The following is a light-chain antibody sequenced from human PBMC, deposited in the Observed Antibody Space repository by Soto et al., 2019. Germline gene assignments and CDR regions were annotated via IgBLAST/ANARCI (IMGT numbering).Light chain of an antibody. CDR3: QN. Sequence: DIVMTPSPDSLAVSLGERATINCKSSQSILYSPNNKNYLAWYQQKPGQPPKLLIYWASTRESGVPDRFSGSGSGTDFTLTISSLQAEDVAVYYCQNFGQGTKVEIK. V-gene: IGKV4-1*01. J-gene: IGKJ1*01. CDR1: QSILYSPNNKNY. CDR2: WAS.